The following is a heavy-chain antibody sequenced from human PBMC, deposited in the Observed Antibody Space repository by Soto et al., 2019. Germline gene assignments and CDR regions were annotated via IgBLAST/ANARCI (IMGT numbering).Heavy chain of an antibody. D-gene: IGHD2-15*01. J-gene: IGHJ4*02. Sequence: SETLSLTCAVYGGSFSGYYWSWIRQPPGKGLEWIGEINHSGSTNYNLSLKSRVTISVDTSKNQFSLKLSSVTAADTAVYYCARDSQLDYWGQGTLVTVSS. CDR3: ARDSQLDY. V-gene: IGHV4-34*01. CDR1: GGSFSGYY. CDR2: INHSGST.